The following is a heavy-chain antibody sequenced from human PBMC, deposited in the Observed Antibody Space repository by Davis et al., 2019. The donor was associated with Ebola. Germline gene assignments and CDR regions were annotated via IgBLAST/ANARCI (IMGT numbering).Heavy chain of an antibody. CDR1: GFSFSSYA. V-gene: IGHV3-23*01. Sequence: GGSLRLSCAASGFSFSSYAMSWVRQVPGKGLEWVSLINGTGFAKHSADSVKGRFTISRDNSNNTLYLQMSSLRAEDTAVYYCAKERDSGSYLGTGEFDSWGQGTLVTVSS. CDR3: AKERDSGSYLGTGEFDS. D-gene: IGHD1-26*01. CDR2: INGTGFAK. J-gene: IGHJ4*02.